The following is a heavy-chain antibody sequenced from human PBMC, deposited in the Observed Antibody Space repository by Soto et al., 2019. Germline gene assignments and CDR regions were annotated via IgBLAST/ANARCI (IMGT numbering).Heavy chain of an antibody. J-gene: IGHJ6*02. V-gene: IGHV4-59*01. D-gene: IGHD6-13*01. Sequence: QVQLQESGPGLVKPSETLSLTCTVSGGSISSYYWSWIRQPPGKGLEWIGYIYYSGSTNYNPSLKSRITISVDTSKNQFSLKLSSVTAADTAVYYCARGVIAAACTGMDVWGQGTTVTVSS. CDR2: IYYSGST. CDR1: GGSISSYY. CDR3: ARGVIAAACTGMDV.